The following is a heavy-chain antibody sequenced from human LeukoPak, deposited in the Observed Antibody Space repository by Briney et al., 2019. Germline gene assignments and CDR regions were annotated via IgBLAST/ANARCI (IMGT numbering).Heavy chain of an antibody. CDR2: ISPNSGDT. Sequence: ASVKVSCKASGYTFTGYYIHWVRQAPGQGLEWMGWISPNSGDTNYAQKFQGWVTMTRDTSITTVYMELSRLRSDDTAVYYSARESLAADFHYWGQGTLVTVPS. CDR3: ARESLAADFHY. D-gene: IGHD6-13*01. J-gene: IGHJ4*02. CDR1: GYTFTGYY. V-gene: IGHV1-2*04.